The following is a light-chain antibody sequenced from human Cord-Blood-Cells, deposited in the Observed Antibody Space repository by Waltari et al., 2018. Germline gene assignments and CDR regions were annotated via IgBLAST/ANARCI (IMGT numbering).Light chain of an antibody. J-gene: IGLJ2*01. CDR2: DVS. CDR1: TSAVGGYNY. CDR3: SSYTSSSTVV. Sequence: QSALTQPASVSGSPGQSITISCPRTTSAVGGYNYVSWYQQHPGKAPILMIYDVSNRPSGVSNRFSGSKSGNTASLTISGLQAEDEADYYCSSYTSSSTVVFGGGTKLTVL. V-gene: IGLV2-14*01.